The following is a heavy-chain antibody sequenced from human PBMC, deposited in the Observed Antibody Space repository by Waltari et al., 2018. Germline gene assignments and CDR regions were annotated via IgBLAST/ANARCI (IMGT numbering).Heavy chain of an antibody. Sequence: QVQLVESGGGVVQPGRSLRLSCADSGFIFSTYAMLWVRQAPGKWLGGWAVLSYDGSNKYYADSLKGRFTISRDNSNNTLYLQMNTLTPEDTAVYFCARENRQWLAPEPYYFDYWGLGTLVTVTS. CDR1: GFIFSTYA. CDR2: LSYDGSNK. D-gene: IGHD6-19*01. V-gene: IGHV3-30*04. CDR3: ARENRQWLAPEPYYFDY. J-gene: IGHJ4*02.